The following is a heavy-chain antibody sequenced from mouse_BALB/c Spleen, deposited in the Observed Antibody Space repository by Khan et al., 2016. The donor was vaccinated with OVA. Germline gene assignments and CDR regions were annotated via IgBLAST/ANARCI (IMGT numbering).Heavy chain of an antibody. J-gene: IGHJ3*01. Sequence: QVQLRQSGPELKKPGETVKISCKASGYTFTNSGMNWVKQAPGKGLKWMGWINTYTGEPTYADDFKGRFAFSLETSASTAYLQINNLKNEDTATYSCARSNGNYWFAYWGQGTLVTVSA. V-gene: IGHV9-3-1*01. CDR1: GYTFTNSG. CDR3: ARSNGNYWFAY. D-gene: IGHD2-1*01. CDR2: INTYTGEP.